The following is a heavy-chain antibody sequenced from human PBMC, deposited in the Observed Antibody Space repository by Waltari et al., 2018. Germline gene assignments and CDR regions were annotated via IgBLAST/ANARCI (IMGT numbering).Heavy chain of an antibody. Sequence: EVQLVESGGGLVQPGGSLRLSCAASAFTFSNYWMTWVRQAPGKGLEWVANIKQDVIHEYYGAPMNGRFTVSGDNAKNSLHLQMNSLRVEDTAVYYCARQSNNWSYSFDVWGQGTMVTVSS. D-gene: IGHD1-1*01. CDR1: AFTFSNYW. J-gene: IGHJ3*01. V-gene: IGHV3-7*01. CDR3: ARQSNNWSYSFDV. CDR2: IKQDVIHE.